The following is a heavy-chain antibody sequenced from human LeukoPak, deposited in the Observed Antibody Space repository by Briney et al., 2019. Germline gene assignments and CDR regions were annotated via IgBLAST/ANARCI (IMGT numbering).Heavy chain of an antibody. D-gene: IGHD5-12*01. J-gene: IGHJ4*02. CDR1: GGTFSSYA. Sequence: SVKVSCKASGGTFSSYAISWVRQAPGQGLEWMGGIIPIFGTANYAQKFQGRVTITTDESTSTAYMELSSLRSEDTAVYYCARDFPAGYSGFDYFDYWGQGTLVTVSS. V-gene: IGHV1-69*05. CDR3: ARDFPAGYSGFDYFDY. CDR2: IIPIFGTA.